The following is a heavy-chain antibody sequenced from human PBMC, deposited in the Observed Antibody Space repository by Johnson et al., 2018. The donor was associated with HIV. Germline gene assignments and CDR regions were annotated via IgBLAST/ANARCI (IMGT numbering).Heavy chain of an antibody. J-gene: IGHJ3*02. CDR1: GFTFSSYA. Sequence: VQVVESGGGVVQPGRSLRLSCAASGFTFSSYAMHWVRQAPGKGLEWVAVISYDGSNKYYADSVKGRFTISRDNSKNTLYLQMNSLRAEDTAVYYCAKRYTSSGGVFDIWGQGTMVSVSS. V-gene: IGHV3-30-3*02. CDR2: ISYDGSNK. D-gene: IGHD6-6*01. CDR3: AKRYTSSGGVFDI.